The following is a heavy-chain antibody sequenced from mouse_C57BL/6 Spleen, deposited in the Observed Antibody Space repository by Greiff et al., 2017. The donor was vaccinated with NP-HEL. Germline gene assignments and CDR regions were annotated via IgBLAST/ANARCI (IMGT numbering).Heavy chain of an antibody. CDR3: ARRANWFGLYYFDY. V-gene: IGHV1-50*01. J-gene: IGHJ2*01. Sequence: VKLQQPGAELVKPGASVKLSCKASGYTFTSYWMQWVKQRPGQGLEWIGEIDPSDSYTNYNQKFKGKATLTVDTSSSTAYMQLSSLTSEDSAVYYCARRANWFGLYYFDYWGQGTTLTVSS. CDR1: GYTFTSYW. CDR2: IDPSDSYT. D-gene: IGHD4-1*01.